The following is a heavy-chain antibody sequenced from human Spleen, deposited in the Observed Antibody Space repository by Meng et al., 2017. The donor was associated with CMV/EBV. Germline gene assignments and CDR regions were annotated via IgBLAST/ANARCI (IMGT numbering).Heavy chain of an antibody. CDR2: FYYCWPT. CDR1: RCCFY. D-gene: IGHD3-16*01. CDR3: AGNGAYYAGGVFPPDFDC. Sequence: RCCFYLGWTRQPPGKGLGWVGEFYYCWPTYFHPSLRGRVTGSLAMTQDQFSLRLGPVAAADTALYYCAGNGAYYAGGVFPPDFDCWGQGTLVTVSS. J-gene: IGHJ4*02. V-gene: IGHV4-39*01.